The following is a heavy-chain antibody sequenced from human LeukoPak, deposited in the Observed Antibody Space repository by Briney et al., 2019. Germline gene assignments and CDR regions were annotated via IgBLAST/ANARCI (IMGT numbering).Heavy chain of an antibody. Sequence: SETLSLTCTVSGGSISSGGYYLSWIRQDPGKGLEWIVYIYYSGSTYYNPSLKSRVTISVDTSKNQFSLKLSSVTAADTAVYYCARFDSYENNWFDPWGQGTLVTVSP. CDR2: IYYSGST. V-gene: IGHV4-31*03. J-gene: IGHJ5*02. CDR3: ARFDSYENNWFDP. CDR1: GGSISSGGYY. D-gene: IGHD3-22*01.